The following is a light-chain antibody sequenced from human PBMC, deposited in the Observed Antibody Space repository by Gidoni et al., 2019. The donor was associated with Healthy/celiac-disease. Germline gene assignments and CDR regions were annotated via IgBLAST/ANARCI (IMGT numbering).Light chain of an antibody. Sequence: DIQMTQSPSTLSASVGDRVTITCRASQSISSWLAWYQQKPEKAPKLLIYKASSLESGVPSRFSGGGSGTEFTLTISSLQPDDFATYYCQQYNSYSGYTFGQGTKLEIK. V-gene: IGKV1-5*03. CDR1: QSISSW. CDR2: KAS. J-gene: IGKJ2*01. CDR3: QQYNSYSGYT.